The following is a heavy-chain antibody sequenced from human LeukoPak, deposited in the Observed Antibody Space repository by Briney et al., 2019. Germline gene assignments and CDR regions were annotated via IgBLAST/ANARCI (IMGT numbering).Heavy chain of an antibody. CDR1: GGTFSSYA. D-gene: IGHD5-18*01. V-gene: IGHV1-69*04. CDR2: IIPILGIA. CDR3: ARLSPLQLWLFDY. J-gene: IGHJ4*02. Sequence: ASVKVSCKASGGTFSSYATSWVRQAPGQGLEWMGRIIPILGIANYAQKFQGRVTITADKSTSTAYMELSSLRSEDTAVYYCARLSPLQLWLFDYWGQGTLVTVSS.